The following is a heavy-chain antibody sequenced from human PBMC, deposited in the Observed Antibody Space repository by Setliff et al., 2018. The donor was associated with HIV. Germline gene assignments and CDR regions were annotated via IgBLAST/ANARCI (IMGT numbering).Heavy chain of an antibody. D-gene: IGHD6-19*01. J-gene: IGHJ2*01. CDR3: AKIAVSGIWYFDL. CDR1: GFTFDDYA. CDR2: ISWDGGGT. Sequence: PGGSLRLSCAASGFTFDDYAMHWVRQAPGKGLEWVSLISWDGGGTYYADSVKGRFTISRDNSKNTLYLQMNSLRAEDTAVYYCAKIAVSGIWYFDLWGRGTLVTVSS. V-gene: IGHV3-43D*04.